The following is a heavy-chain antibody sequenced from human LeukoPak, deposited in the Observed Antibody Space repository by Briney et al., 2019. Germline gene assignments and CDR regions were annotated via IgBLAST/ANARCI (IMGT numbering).Heavy chain of an antibody. CDR3: ARDRLIGSGSYYSY. J-gene: IGHJ4*02. CDR1: GGTFSSYA. CDR2: IIPIFGTA. Sequence: GASVRVSCKASGGTFSSYAISWVRQAPGQGLEWMGRIIPIFGTANYAQKFQGRVTITTDESTSTAYMELSSLRSEDTAVYYCARDRLIGSGSYYSYWGQGTLVTVSS. V-gene: IGHV1-69*05. D-gene: IGHD3-10*01.